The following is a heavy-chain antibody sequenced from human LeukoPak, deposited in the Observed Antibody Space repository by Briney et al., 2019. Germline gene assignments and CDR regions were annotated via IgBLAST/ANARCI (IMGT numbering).Heavy chain of an antibody. CDR3: ARRRGGSSEVDF. J-gene: IGHJ4*02. Sequence: SETLSLTCAVSGGSISSSSYFWGWIRQPPGKGLEWIGSIFYSGSTYYNPSLNSRVTISVDTSKNQFSLKLSSVTAADTAVYYCARRRGGSSEVDFWGQGTVVTVS. V-gene: IGHV4-39*01. D-gene: IGHD6-6*01. CDR1: GGSISSSSYF. CDR2: IFYSGST.